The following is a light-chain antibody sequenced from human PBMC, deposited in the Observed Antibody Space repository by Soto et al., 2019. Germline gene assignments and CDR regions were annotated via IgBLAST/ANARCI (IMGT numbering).Light chain of an antibody. CDR2: RNN. J-gene: IGLJ1*01. CDR3: AAWDDSLTGYV. CDR1: RSNIGGKY. V-gene: IGLV1-47*01. Sequence: QSVLTQASSASASPGQRVISCCSGGRSNIGGKYVYWYQQLPGTAPKLLIYRNNQRPSGVPDRFSGSKSGTSASLAISGRRSEDEADYYCAAWDDSLTGYVFGTGTKVTVL.